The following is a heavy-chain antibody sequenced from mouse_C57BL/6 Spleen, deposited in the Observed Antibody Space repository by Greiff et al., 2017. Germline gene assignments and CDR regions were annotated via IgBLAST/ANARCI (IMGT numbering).Heavy chain of an antibody. CDR3: ARSAYYSNSLFAY. CDR1: GYAFSSSW. CDR2: IYPGDGDT. D-gene: IGHD2-5*01. V-gene: IGHV1-82*01. J-gene: IGHJ3*01. Sequence: VQLQQSGPELVKPGASVKISCKASGYAFSSSWMNWVKQRPGKGLEWIGRIYPGDGDTNYNGKFKGKATLTADKSSSTAYMQLSSLTSEYSAVYFCARSAYYSNSLFAYWGQGTLVTVSA.